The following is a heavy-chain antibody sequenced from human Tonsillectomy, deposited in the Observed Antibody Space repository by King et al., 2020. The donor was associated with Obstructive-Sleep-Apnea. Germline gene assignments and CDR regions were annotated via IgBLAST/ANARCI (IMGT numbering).Heavy chain of an antibody. CDR3: AREHYGSGTDAFDI. V-gene: IGHV3-30-3*01. J-gene: IGHJ3*02. D-gene: IGHD3-10*01. Sequence: VQSGRSLRLSCAASGFTFTSYSMHWVRQAPGKGRAWVAFIFDDGNNKDYADSVKGRFTISRDNSDNTLYLQMNNLRADDTAIYYCAREHYGSGTDAFDIWGQGTRVTVSS. CDR1: GFTFTSYS. CDR2: IFDDGNNK.